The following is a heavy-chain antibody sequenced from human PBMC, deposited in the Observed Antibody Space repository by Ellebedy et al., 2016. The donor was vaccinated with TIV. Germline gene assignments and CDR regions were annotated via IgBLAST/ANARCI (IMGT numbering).Heavy chain of an antibody. V-gene: IGHV3-23*01. Sequence: PGGSLRLSCAASGFTFSSHGMAWVRQAPGKGLEWLSGITGGCDTTYYADSVKGLFTISRDNTKNSLYLQMNSLRAEDTAIYYCARDFVAPGSGSATLFWGRTVFDTWGQGTVVTVSS. J-gene: IGHJ3*02. CDR3: ARDFVAPGSGSATLFWGRTVFDT. D-gene: IGHD3-22*01. CDR2: ITGGCDTT. CDR1: GFTFSSHG.